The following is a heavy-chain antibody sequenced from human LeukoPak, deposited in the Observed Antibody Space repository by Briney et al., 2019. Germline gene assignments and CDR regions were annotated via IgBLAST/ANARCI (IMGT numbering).Heavy chain of an antibody. V-gene: IGHV1-24*01. Sequence: GASVKVSCKVSGYTLTELSMHWVRQAPGKGLEWMGGFDPEDGETIYAQKFQGRVTMTEDTSTDTAYMELSSLRSEDTAVYYCATQFFTMVRGVISLDWFDPWGQETLVTVSS. D-gene: IGHD3-10*01. CDR2: FDPEDGET. CDR3: ATQFFTMVRGVISLDWFDP. CDR1: GYTLTELS. J-gene: IGHJ5*02.